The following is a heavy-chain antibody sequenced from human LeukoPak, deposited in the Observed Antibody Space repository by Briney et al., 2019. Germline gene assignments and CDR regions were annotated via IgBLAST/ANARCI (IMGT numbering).Heavy chain of an antibody. D-gene: IGHD3-10*01. J-gene: IGHJ5*02. V-gene: IGHV3-30*02. Sequence: GGSLRLSCAASGFTFSSYGMHWVRQAPGKGLEWVAFIRYDGSNKYYADSVKGRFTISRDNSKNSLYLQMNSLRAEDTAVYSCARGPDYYGSGSYSSVSWFDPWGQGTLVTVSS. CDR1: GFTFSSYG. CDR3: ARGPDYYGSGSYSSVSWFDP. CDR2: IRYDGSNK.